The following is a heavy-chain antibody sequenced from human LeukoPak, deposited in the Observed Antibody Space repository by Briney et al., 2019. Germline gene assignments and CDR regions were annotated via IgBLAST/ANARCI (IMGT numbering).Heavy chain of an antibody. CDR1: GGTFSSYA. CDR3: ARGRYSSSWYGYNWFDP. Sequence: ASVKVSCKASGGTFSSYAISWVRQAPGQGLEWMGWINPNSGGTNYAQKFQGWVTMTRDTSISTAYMELSRLRSDDTAVYYCARGRYSSSWYGYNWFDPWGQGTLVTVSS. D-gene: IGHD6-13*01. CDR2: INPNSGGT. V-gene: IGHV1-2*04. J-gene: IGHJ5*02.